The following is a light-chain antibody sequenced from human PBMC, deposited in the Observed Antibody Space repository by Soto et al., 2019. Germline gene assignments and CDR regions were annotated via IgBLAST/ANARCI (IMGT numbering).Light chain of an antibody. CDR3: SSYTASSTYV. CDR1: SSDVGGYNY. J-gene: IGLJ1*01. CDR2: DVS. Sequence: QSALTQPASVSGSPGQSITISCTGTSSDVGGYNYVSWYQHHPGKAPKLMIFDVSNRPSGVSNRSSGSKSGNTASLTISGLQAEDEDDYYCSSYTASSTYVFGTGTKVTVL. V-gene: IGLV2-14*03.